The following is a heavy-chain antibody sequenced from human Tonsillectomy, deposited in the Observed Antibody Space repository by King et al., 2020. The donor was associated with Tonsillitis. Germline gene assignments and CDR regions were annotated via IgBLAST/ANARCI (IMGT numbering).Heavy chain of an antibody. Sequence: VQLPQWGAGLLKPSETLSLTCAVYGGSFSGYSWNWIRQPPGKGLEWIGEINQSGSTNYNPSLKSRVTISVDTSKNQFSLKLSSVTAADTALYYCARAKNSDYLWGNYRYITDAFDIWGQGTMVTVSS. CDR1: GGSFSGYS. CDR2: INQSGST. J-gene: IGHJ3*02. D-gene: IGHD3-16*02. V-gene: IGHV4-34*01. CDR3: ARAKNSDYLWGNYRYITDAFDI.